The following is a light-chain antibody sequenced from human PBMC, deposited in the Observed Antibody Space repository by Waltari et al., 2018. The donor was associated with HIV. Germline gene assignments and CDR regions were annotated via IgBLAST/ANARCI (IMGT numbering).Light chain of an antibody. CDR2: AAS. V-gene: IGKV3-20*01. CDR3: QQYGSSPIT. CDR1: QSVRSTY. J-gene: IGKJ5*01. Sequence: EIVLTQSPGTLSLSPGERATLPCRASQSVRSTYLAWYQQKPGQAPRLLISAASSRATGIPDRFSGSGSGTDFTLTISRLEPEDFAVYYCQQYGSSPITFGQGTRLEIK.